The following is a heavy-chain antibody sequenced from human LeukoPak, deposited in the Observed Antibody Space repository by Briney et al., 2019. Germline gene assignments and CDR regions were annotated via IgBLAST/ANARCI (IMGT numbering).Heavy chain of an antibody. D-gene: IGHD1-26*01. CDR3: ARGPPHGTEFFDY. CDR2: IYYTGNT. J-gene: IGHJ4*02. CDR1: GDSISPYY. V-gene: IGHV4-59*01. Sequence: PSETLSLTCSISGDSISPYYWSWIRQPPGKRPEWLWHIYYTGNTDYNPSLKSRVAFSLDTSKNHFSLILTSVTTADTAVYFCARGPPHGTEFFDYWGPGILVTVSS.